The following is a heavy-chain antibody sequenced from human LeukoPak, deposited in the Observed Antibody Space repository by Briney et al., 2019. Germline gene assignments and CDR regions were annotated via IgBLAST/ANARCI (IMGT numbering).Heavy chain of an antibody. CDR2: INHSGST. D-gene: IGHD3-22*01. J-gene: IGHJ4*02. V-gene: IGHV4-34*01. CDR1: GGSFSGYY. CDR3: ARGASYYDSSEVLAPLDY. Sequence: PSETLSLTCAVYGGSFSGYYWSWIRQPPGKGLEWIGEINHSGSTNYNPSLKSRVTISVDTSKNQFSLKLSSVTAADTAVYYCARGASYYDSSEVLAPLDYWGQGTLVTVSS.